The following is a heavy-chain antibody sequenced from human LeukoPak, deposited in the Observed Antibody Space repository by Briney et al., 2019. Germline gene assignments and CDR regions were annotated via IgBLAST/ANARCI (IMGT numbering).Heavy chain of an antibody. CDR1: DGSISSYY. V-gene: IGHV4-59*01. J-gene: IGHJ3*02. CDR2: IYYSGST. D-gene: IGHD3-22*01. CDR3: ARGYYYDSSGYYHDAFDI. Sequence: PSETLSLTCTVSDGSISSYYWSWIRQPPGKGLEWIGYIYYSGSTNYNPSLKSRVTISVDTSKNQFSLKLSSVTAADTAVYYCARGYYYDSSGYYHDAFDIWGQGTMVTVSS.